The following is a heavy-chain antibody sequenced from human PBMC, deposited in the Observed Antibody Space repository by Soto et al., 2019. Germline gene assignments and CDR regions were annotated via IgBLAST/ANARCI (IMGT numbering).Heavy chain of an antibody. J-gene: IGHJ3*02. Sequence: ASVKVSCKASGYIFSNYYMHCVRQAPGQGLEWMGVFNPSGDATHYAQSFQGRVSVTRDTSTSTVYMELSTLTSEDTAVYYCARRGMSKIGFDTWGQGTMVTVSS. CDR1: GYIFSNYY. V-gene: IGHV1-46*01. D-gene: IGHD3-10*01. CDR2: FNPSGDAT. CDR3: ARRGMSKIGFDT.